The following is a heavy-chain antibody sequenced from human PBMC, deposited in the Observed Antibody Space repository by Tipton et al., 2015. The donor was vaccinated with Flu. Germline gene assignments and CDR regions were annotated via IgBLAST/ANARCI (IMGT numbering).Heavy chain of an antibody. CDR2: IYPSGTT. CDR1: SGSIRSTNYF. J-gene: IGHJ4*02. Sequence: TLSLTCTVSSGSIRSTNYFCAWIRQPPGKRLELIGSIYPSGTTYYNPSLKSRVTISADTSKTQLSLKLGSVTAADTAVYYCARLSYYDVDLKNFYFDYWGQGALVTVSS. V-gene: IGHV4-39*07. CDR3: ARLSYYDVDLKNFYFDY. D-gene: IGHD3-10*02.